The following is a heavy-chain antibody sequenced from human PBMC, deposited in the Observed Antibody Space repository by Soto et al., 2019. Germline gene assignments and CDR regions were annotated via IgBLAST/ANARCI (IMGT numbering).Heavy chain of an antibody. CDR2: FIPMVSMS. D-gene: IGHD3-10*01. CDR3: ESNYGSGSTHFDH. J-gene: IGHJ4*02. Sequence: QVLLVQSGAEVKKPGSSVKVSCTASRDTFSFYTISWVRQAPGQRPQWMGRFIPMVSMSDYARRFQGRVNIIAYTAASAVNMLLQSLRSEDMAVYYCESNYGSGSTHFDHWGQGTLGTVSS. V-gene: IGHV1-69*02. CDR1: RDTFSFYT.